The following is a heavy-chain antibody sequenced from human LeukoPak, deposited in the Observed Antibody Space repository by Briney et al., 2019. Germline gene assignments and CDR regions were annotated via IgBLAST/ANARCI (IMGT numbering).Heavy chain of an antibody. CDR1: GFTFNNYG. CDR2: ISYDGSNK. Sequence: GGSLRLSCAASGFTFNNYGMHWVRQAPGKGLEWVALISYDGSNKYYADSVKGRFTISRDNSKNTLYLQMNSLKPEDTAVYYCAKEAYSSGWYGAFDIWGQGTMVIVSS. D-gene: IGHD6-19*01. CDR3: AKEAYSSGWYGAFDI. J-gene: IGHJ3*02. V-gene: IGHV3-30*18.